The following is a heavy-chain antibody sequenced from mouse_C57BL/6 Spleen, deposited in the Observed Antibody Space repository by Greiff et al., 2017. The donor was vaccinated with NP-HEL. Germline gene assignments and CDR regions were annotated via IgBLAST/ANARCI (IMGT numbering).Heavy chain of an antibody. CDR3: ARKANWDYFEY. Sequence: VQLQQSGAELVRPGTSVKVSCKASGYAFTNYLIEWVKQRPGQGLEWIGVINPGSGGTNYNEKFKGKATLTADKSSSAAYMQLSSLTSEDSAVYFCARKANWDYFEYWGQGTTLTVSS. J-gene: IGHJ2*01. CDR2: INPGSGGT. CDR1: GYAFTNYL. D-gene: IGHD4-1*01. V-gene: IGHV1-54*01.